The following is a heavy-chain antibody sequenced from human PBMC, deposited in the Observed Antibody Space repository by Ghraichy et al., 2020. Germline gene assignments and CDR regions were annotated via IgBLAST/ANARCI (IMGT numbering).Heavy chain of an antibody. CDR2: ISSSGSNI. CDR1: GFTFSSYE. D-gene: IGHD6-6*01. CDR3: ARGSEYDPGY. Sequence: GSLNISCAASGFTFSSYEMNWVRQAPGKGLEWVSYISSSGSNIYYADSVKGRFNISRDNAKNSLYLQMNSLRAEDTAVYYCARGSEYDPGYWGQGTLVTVSS. V-gene: IGHV3-48*03. J-gene: IGHJ4*02.